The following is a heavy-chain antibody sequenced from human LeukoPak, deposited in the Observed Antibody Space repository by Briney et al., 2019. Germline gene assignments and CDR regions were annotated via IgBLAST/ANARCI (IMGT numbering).Heavy chain of an antibody. V-gene: IGHV1-8*01. D-gene: IGHD6-13*01. Sequence: ASVKVSCKASGYTFTSYDINWVRQATGQGLEWMGWMNPNSGNTGYAQKFQGRVTMTGNTSISTAYMELSSLRSEDTAVYYCARTPGYSSSLRNAFDIWGQGTMVTVSS. CDR2: MNPNSGNT. CDR1: GYTFTSYD. CDR3: ARTPGYSSSLRNAFDI. J-gene: IGHJ3*02.